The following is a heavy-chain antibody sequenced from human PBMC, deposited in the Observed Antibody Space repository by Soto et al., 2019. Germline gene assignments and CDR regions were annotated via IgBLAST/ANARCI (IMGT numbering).Heavy chain of an antibody. J-gene: IGHJ4*02. CDR3: AKAGYVGYYFDY. CDR2: ISYDGSNK. CDR1: GFTFSSYG. V-gene: IGHV3-30*18. D-gene: IGHD5-12*01. Sequence: QVQLVESGGGVVQPGRSLRLSCAASGFTFSSYGMHWVRQAPGKGLEWVAVISYDGSNKYYADSVKGRFTISRDNSKNTLYLQMNSLRAEDTAVYYCAKAGYVGYYFDYWGQGTLVTVSS.